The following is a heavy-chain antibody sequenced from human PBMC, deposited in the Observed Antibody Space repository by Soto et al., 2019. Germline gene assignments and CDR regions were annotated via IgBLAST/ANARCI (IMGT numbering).Heavy chain of an antibody. CDR3: ALTGRIAAGGTYNWYGP. CDR2: IYWNDDK. D-gene: IGHD6-13*01. Sequence: GSGPTLVNPPQTLTLTCTFSGFSLSTSGVGVGWIRQPPGKALEWLALIYWNDDKRYSPSLKSRLTITKDTSKNQVVLTMTNMDPVDTATYYCALTGRIAAGGTYNWYGPWGKGTLVT. J-gene: IGHJ5*02. V-gene: IGHV2-5*01. CDR1: GFSLSTSGVG.